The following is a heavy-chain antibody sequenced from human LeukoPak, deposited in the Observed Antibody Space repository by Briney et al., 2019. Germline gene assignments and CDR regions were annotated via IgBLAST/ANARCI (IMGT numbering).Heavy chain of an antibody. CDR1: GFTFSRYS. Sequence: PGGSPRLSCAASGFTFSRYSMNWVRQAPGKGLEWVSSISSSSSYIYYADSVKGRFTISRDNAKNSMYLQMNSLRAEDTAVYYCARGNTNSFDYWGQGTLVTVSS. D-gene: IGHD1/OR15-1a*01. CDR2: ISSSSSYI. J-gene: IGHJ4*02. V-gene: IGHV3-21*01. CDR3: ARGNTNSFDY.